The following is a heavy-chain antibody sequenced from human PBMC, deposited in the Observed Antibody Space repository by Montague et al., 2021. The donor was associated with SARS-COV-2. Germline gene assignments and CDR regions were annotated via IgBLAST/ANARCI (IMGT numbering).Heavy chain of an antibody. Sequence: YLRLSCAASGFTFSSYWMSWVRQAPGKGLEWVANIKQDGSEKYYVDSVKGRFTISKDNAKNSLYLQMNSLRAEDTAVYYCARGRITIFGVEDYYYGMDVWGQGTTVTVSS. CDR1: GFTFSSYW. CDR3: ARGRITIFGVEDYYYGMDV. V-gene: IGHV3-7*03. D-gene: IGHD3-3*01. J-gene: IGHJ6*02. CDR2: IKQDGSEK.